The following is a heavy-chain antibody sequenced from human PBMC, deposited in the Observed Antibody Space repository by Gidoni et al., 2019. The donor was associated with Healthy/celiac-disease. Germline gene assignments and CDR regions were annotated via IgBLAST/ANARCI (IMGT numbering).Heavy chain of an antibody. V-gene: IGHV3-21*01. CDR1: GFTFSSYS. CDR3: ARVRKLNYYDSSGYD. Sequence: EVQLVESGGGLVKPGGSLRLSCAASGFTFSSYSMNWVRQAPGKGLEWVSSIISSSSYIYYADSVKGRFTISRDNAKNSLYLQMNSLRAEDTAVYYCARVRKLNYYDSSGYDWGQGTLVTVSS. D-gene: IGHD3-22*01. CDR2: IISSSSYI. J-gene: IGHJ4*02.